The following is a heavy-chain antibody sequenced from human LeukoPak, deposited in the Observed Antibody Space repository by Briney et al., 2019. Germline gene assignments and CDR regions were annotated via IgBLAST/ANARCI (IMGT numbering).Heavy chain of an antibody. CDR2: IYPGDSDT. CDR1: GYSFTSYW. Sequence: GESLKISSKGSGYSFTSYWIGWVRQRPGKGLERMGTIYPGDSDTRYSPSFQGQVTISADKSINTAYLQWSSLKASDTAMYYCASLKEDWFDPWGQGTLVTVSS. V-gene: IGHV5-51*01. CDR3: ASLKEDWFDP. J-gene: IGHJ5*02.